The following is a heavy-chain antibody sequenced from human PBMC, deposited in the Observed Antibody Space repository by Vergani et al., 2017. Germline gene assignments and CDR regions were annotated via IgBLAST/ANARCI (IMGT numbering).Heavy chain of an antibody. V-gene: IGHV1-18*01. D-gene: IGHD6-13*01. CDR3: ARWYSSSWYDLHYYYMDV. J-gene: IGHJ6*03. Sequence: QVQLVQSGAEVKKPGSSVKVSCKASGGTFSSYTISWVRQAPGQGLEWMGWISAYNGNTNYAQKLQGRVTMTTDTSTSTAYMELRSLRSDDTAVYYCARWYSSSWYDLHYYYMDVWGKGTTVTVSS. CDR2: ISAYNGNT. CDR1: GGTFSSYT.